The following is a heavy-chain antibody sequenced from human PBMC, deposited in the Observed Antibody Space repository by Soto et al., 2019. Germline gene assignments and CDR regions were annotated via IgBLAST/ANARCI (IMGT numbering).Heavy chain of an antibody. J-gene: IGHJ4*02. CDR1: GFTFSTYG. V-gene: IGHV3-33*01. D-gene: IGHD3-22*01. CDR3: ARDSDTSGYYSIFES. CDR2: IWSDGRNK. Sequence: LRLSCAASGFTFSTYGIHWVRQAPGKGLEWVSVIWSDGRNKYYADSVKGRFTISRDNSKNTVYLEMNSLRAEDTAVYYCARDSDTSGYYSIFESWGQGTLVTVSS.